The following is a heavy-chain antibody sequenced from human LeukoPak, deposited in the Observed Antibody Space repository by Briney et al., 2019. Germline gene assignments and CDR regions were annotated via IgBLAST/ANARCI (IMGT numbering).Heavy chain of an antibody. CDR2: IYYSGST. V-gene: IGHV4-39*01. Sequence: SETLSLTCTVSGASISSSSYYWGWIRQPPGKGLQWIGSIYYSGSTYYNPSLKSRVTISVDTSKNQFSLKLSSVTAADTAVYYCASGSQTTLCLDYWGQGTLVTVSS. J-gene: IGHJ4*02. CDR3: ASGSQTTLCLDY. CDR1: GASISSSSYY. D-gene: IGHD1-14*01.